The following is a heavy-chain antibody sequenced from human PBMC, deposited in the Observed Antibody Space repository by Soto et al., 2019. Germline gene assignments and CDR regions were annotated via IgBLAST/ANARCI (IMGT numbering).Heavy chain of an antibody. J-gene: IGHJ5*02. V-gene: IGHV4-59*08. D-gene: IGHD2-2*01. CDR2: IYYSGST. CDR3: ARRVVPAATTTPWFDP. Sequence: QVQLQESGPGLVKPSETLSLTCTVSGGSISSYYWSWIRQPPGKGLEWIGYIYYSGSTTYNPSLKSRVTISVDTSKNQFSLKLSSVTAADTAVYYCARRVVPAATTTPWFDPWGQGTLVTFSS. CDR1: GGSISSYY.